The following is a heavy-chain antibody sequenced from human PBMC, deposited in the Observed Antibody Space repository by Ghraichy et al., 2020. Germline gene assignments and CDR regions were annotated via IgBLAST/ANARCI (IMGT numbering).Heavy chain of an antibody. CDR2: IGSNSNYI. V-gene: IGHV3-21*06. Sequence: GGSLRLSCAASGFTFSSYSMNWVRQAPGKGLEWVSYIGSNSNYIYYADSLKGRFTISRDNAKNSLYLQMNSLRAEDTAVYYCARGGLEYDCSSSSCYVDYWGQGTLVTVSS. CDR1: GFTFSSYS. D-gene: IGHD2-2*01. J-gene: IGHJ4*02. CDR3: ARGGLEYDCSSSSCYVDY.